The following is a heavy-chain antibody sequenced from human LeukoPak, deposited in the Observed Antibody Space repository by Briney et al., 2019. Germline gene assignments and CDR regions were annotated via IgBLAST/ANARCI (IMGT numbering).Heavy chain of an antibody. CDR2: IYYSGST. J-gene: IGHJ6*03. CDR3: ARVSSVWIQDYYYYMDV. CDR1: GGSIDSSSHY. V-gene: IGHV4-39*07. D-gene: IGHD5-18*01. Sequence: SETLSLTCSVAGGSIDSSSHYWAWIRQPPGTGLEWVGSIYYSGSTHYSSSLKSRLTMSVDTSKKQFSLKLTSVTAADTAMYYCARVSSVWIQDYYYYMDVWGKGTTVFVSS.